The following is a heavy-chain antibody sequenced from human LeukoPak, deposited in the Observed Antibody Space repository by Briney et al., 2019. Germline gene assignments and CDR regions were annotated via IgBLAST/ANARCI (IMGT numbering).Heavy chain of an antibody. CDR3: TTSGYSSGWPPASYFDL. Sequence: GGSLRLSCAASGLTPADYGMSWVRQAPGKGPEWVGRIKSKTDGATIDYAAPVKGRFTIPRDDSKNTLYLQMNSLRTEDTAVYYCTTSGYSSGWPPASYFDLWGRGTLVTVSS. CDR1: GLTPADYG. V-gene: IGHV3-15*01. D-gene: IGHD6-19*01. J-gene: IGHJ2*01. CDR2: IKSKTDGATI.